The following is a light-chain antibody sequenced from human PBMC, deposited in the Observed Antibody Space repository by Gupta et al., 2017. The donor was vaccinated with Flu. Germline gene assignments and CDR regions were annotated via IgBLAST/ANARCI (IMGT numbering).Light chain of an antibody. CDR2: EVS. V-gene: IGLV2-18*02. Sequence: QSALTQPPSVSESPGQSVTISCTGTSSDVGTYNRVSWYQQPPGTAPKLVIYEVSNRPSGVPDRFSGSKSGNTASLTISGLQGEDEADYYGSSYTTSSTYVFGTGTKVTVL. CDR3: SSYTTSSTYV. CDR1: SSDVGTYNR. J-gene: IGLJ1*01.